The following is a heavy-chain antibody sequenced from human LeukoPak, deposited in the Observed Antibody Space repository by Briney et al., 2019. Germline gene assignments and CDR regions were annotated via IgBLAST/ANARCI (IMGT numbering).Heavy chain of an antibody. Sequence: GESLKLSCEGSGYSFTSYWISWVRQMPGKGLEWMGRIDPSDSYTNYSPSFQGHVTISADKSISTAYLQWSSLKASDTAMYYCARLGYSDGPAGYWGQGALVTVSS. CDR1: GYSFTSYW. V-gene: IGHV5-10-1*01. D-gene: IGHD5-18*01. J-gene: IGHJ4*02. CDR2: IDPSDSYT. CDR3: ARLGYSDGPAGY.